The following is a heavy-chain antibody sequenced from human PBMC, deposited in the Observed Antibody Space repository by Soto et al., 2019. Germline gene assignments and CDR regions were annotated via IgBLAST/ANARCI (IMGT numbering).Heavy chain of an antibody. CDR2: ISAYNGNT. CDR3: ARSPLITIFGVVIIGAFDI. D-gene: IGHD3-3*01. Sequence: ASVKVSCKASGYTFTSYGISWVRQAPGQGLEWMGWISAYNGNTNYAQKHQGRVTMTTDTSTSTAYMELRSLRSDDTAVYYCARSPLITIFGVVIIGAFDIWGQGTMVTVSS. CDR1: GYTFTSYG. V-gene: IGHV1-18*01. J-gene: IGHJ3*02.